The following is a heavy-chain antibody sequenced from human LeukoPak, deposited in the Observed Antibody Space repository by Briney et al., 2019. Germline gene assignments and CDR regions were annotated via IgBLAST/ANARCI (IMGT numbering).Heavy chain of an antibody. CDR3: ATGYSGYDPRFDY. CDR2: INPNSGGT. V-gene: IGHV1-2*02. D-gene: IGHD5-12*01. CDR1: GYTFTGYY. Sequence: ASVKVSCKASGYTFTGYYIQWVRQAPGQGLEWMGWINPNSGGTNYAQKFQGRVTMTRDTSISTAYMELSRLRSDDTAVYYCATGYSGYDPRFDYWGQGTLVTVSS. J-gene: IGHJ4*02.